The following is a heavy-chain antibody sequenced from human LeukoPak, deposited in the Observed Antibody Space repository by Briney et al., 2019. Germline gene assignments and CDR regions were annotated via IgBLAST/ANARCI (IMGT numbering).Heavy chain of an antibody. J-gene: IGHJ4*02. CDR1: GGSFGGYY. Sequence: SETLSLTCAVYGGSFGGYYWSWIRQPPGKGLEWIGEINHSGSTNYNPSLKSRVTISVDTSKNQFSLKLSSVTAADTAVYYCARDLYGDRDYWGQGTLVTVSS. D-gene: IGHD4-17*01. CDR2: INHSGST. V-gene: IGHV4-34*01. CDR3: ARDLYGDRDY.